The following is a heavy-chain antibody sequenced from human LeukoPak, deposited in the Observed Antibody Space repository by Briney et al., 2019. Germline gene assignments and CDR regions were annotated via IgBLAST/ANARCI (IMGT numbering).Heavy chain of an antibody. Sequence: GASVKVSCKASGGTFSNFAISWVRQAPGQGLEWMGRTIPILGITNYAQKFQGRVTITADKSTSTAYMELSSLRSEDTAVYYCARGPVVATAPLDYWGQGTLVTVSS. D-gene: IGHD5-12*01. J-gene: IGHJ4*02. CDR3: ARGPVVATAPLDY. V-gene: IGHV1-69*04. CDR2: TIPILGIT. CDR1: GGTFSNFA.